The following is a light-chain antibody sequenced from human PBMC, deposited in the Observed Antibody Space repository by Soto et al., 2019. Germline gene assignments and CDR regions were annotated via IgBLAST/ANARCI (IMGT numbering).Light chain of an antibody. CDR2: AAS. J-gene: IGKJ3*01. Sequence: DIQMTQSRSSLSASVGDRVTITCRASQSINNYLNWYQQRPGKAPKLLIYAASNLQSGVPSRFSGSESGTDFTLTISSLQPEESATYYCQQSNSFPFFGPGTKVDIK. V-gene: IGKV1-39*01. CDR1: QSINNY. CDR3: QQSNSFPF.